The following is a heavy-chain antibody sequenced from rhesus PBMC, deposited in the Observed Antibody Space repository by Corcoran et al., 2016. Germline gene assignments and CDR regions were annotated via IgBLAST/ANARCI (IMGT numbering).Heavy chain of an antibody. Sequence: QVQLQESGPGLVKPPATLSLTFAVSGASIRSYWWSWIRQPPGKGLEWIGEIFGNSGNSYYNPSLKSRVIISKDASKNQFSLKLSSVTAADTAVYYCARSGYGSGGVYWGQGILVTVSS. CDR1: GASIRSYW. D-gene: IGHD4-4*01. J-gene: IGHJ4*01. CDR2: IFGNSGNS. CDR3: ARSGYGSGGVY. V-gene: IGHV4-80*01.